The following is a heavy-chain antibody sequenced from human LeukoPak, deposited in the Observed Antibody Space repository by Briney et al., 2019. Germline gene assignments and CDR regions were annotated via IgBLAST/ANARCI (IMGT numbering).Heavy chain of an antibody. CDR1: GGSFSGYY. Sequence: SETLSLTCAVYGGSFSGYYWSWIRQPPGKGLEWIGYIYYSGSTNYNPSLKSRVTISVDTSKNQFSLKLSSVTAADTAVYYCARDHPGFDPWGQGTLVTVSS. CDR2: IYYSGST. J-gene: IGHJ5*02. V-gene: IGHV4-59*01. CDR3: ARDHPGFDP.